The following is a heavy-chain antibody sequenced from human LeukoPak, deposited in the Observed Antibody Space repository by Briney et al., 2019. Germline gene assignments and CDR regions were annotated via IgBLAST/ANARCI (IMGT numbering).Heavy chain of an antibody. D-gene: IGHD4-17*01. CDR1: GFSFISYG. CDR3: AKRPSDYGDYVTYFDY. Sequence: AGGSLRLSCAASGFSFISYGMHWVRQAPGKGLEWVGVISDDGRNKKYADSAKGRFTISRDNSKDTLYLQMNSLRDEDTAVYYCAKRPSDYGDYVTYFDYWGQGTLVTVSS. V-gene: IGHV3-30*18. J-gene: IGHJ4*02. CDR2: ISDDGRNK.